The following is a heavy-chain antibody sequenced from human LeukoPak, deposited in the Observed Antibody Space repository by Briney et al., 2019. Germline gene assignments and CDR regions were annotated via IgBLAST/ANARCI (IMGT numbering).Heavy chain of an antibody. CDR2: ISYDGSNK. J-gene: IGHJ4*02. Sequence: GGSLRLSCAASGFTFSSYAMHWVRQAPGKGLEWVAVISYDGSNKYYADSVKGRFTISRDNSKNTLYLQMNSLRAEDTAVYYCASHVGGLIAAAARDYWGQGTLVTVSS. D-gene: IGHD6-13*01. CDR3: ASHVGGLIAAAARDY. CDR1: GFTFSSYA. V-gene: IGHV3-30-3*01.